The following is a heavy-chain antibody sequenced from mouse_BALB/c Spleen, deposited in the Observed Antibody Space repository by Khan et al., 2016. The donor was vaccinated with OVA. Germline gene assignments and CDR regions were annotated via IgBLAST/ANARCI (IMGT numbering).Heavy chain of an antibody. CDR3: SRSYGGAWFAY. Sequence: QVQLKESGPELVKPGASVKMSCKASGYTFTDYVITWVKQRTGQGLEWTGEIYPGSGSANYNEKFKDKATLTADKSSDTAYMQLSSLTSEDSAVYFCSRSYGGAWFAYWRHGTLVTSSA. J-gene: IGHJ3*01. CDR1: GYTFTDYV. CDR2: IYPGSGSA. D-gene: IGHD1-2*01. V-gene: IGHV1-77*01.